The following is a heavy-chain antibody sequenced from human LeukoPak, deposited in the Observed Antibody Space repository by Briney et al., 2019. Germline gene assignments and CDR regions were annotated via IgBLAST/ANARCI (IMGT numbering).Heavy chain of an antibody. CDR3: ATPYYDILTGYFPIARIDY. CDR1: GGSISSSSYY. V-gene: IGHV4-39*07. CDR2: IYYSGST. J-gene: IGHJ4*02. Sequence: SETLSLTCTVSGGSISSSSYYWGWIRQPPGKGLEWIGSIYYSGSTYYSPSLKSRVTISVGTSKNQFSLKLSSVTAADTAVYYCATPYYDILTGYFPIARIDYWGQGTLVTVSS. D-gene: IGHD3-9*01.